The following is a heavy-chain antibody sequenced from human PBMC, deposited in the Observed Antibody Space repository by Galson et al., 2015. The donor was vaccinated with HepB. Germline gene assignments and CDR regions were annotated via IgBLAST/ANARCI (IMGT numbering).Heavy chain of an antibody. Sequence: TLSLTCTVSGDSISSGGYYWSWIRQHPGKGLEWIGYIYYSGSTYYNPSLKSRVTISVDTSKNQFSLKLSSVTAADTAVYYCARGEDDLATSSFDYWGQGTLVTVSS. V-gene: IGHV4-31*03. J-gene: IGHJ4*02. D-gene: IGHD5-24*01. CDR1: GDSISSGGYY. CDR3: ARGEDDLATSSFDY. CDR2: IYYSGST.